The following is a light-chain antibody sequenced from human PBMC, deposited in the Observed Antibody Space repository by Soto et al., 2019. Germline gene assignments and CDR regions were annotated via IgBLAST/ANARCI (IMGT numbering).Light chain of an antibody. V-gene: IGKV1-5*01. CDR2: DAS. CDR3: QQYQSYSFT. CDR1: QGISDW. Sequence: DIQMTQSPSTLSASVGDGVTITCRASQGISDWLAWYQQKPGKAPKLLIYDASDLQTGVPSRFSGSGSGTEFTLTISSLQPDDFATYYCQQYQSYSFTFGPGTKVDVQ. J-gene: IGKJ3*01.